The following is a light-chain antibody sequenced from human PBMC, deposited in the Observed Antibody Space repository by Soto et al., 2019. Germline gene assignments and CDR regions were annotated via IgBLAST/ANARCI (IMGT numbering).Light chain of an antibody. CDR1: QSVLYSSNNKNY. V-gene: IGKV4-1*01. J-gene: IGKJ2*01. Sequence: DIVMTHSPDSLAVSLGERATINCKSSQSVLYSSNNKNYLAWSQQKPGQPPKLLIYWASTRESGVPDRFSGRGYGTDFTLTISSLQAEDVAVYYCQQYYSSPYTFGQGTKLEIK. CDR2: WAS. CDR3: QQYYSSPYT.